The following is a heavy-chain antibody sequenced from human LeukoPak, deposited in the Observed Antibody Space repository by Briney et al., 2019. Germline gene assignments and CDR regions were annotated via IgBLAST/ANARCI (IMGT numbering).Heavy chain of an antibody. J-gene: IGHJ4*02. CDR3: AKAPRVAADFDY. V-gene: IGHV3-23*01. Sequence: PGGSLRLSCAASGFTFSSYAMSWVRHAPGKGLELVSTMSGSGGTTYYADSVKGRFTISRDNSKNTLYLQMNSLRAEDTAVYYCAKAPRVAADFDYWGQGTLVTVSS. CDR1: GFTFSSYA. D-gene: IGHD2-15*01. CDR2: MSGSGGTT.